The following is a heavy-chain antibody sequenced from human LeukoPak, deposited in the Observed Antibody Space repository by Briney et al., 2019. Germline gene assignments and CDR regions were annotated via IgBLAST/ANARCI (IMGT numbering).Heavy chain of an antibody. V-gene: IGHV1-2*06. D-gene: IGHD6-13*01. CDR2: INPNSGDT. CDR1: GYTFTGYY. J-gene: IGHJ3*02. Sequence: ASVKVSCKASGYTFTGYYVHWVRQAPGQGLEWMGRINPNSGDTNYAQKFQGRVTMTRNTSISTAYMELSSLRSEDTAVYYCARVYSSSWYGSYSAFDIWGQGTMVTVSS. CDR3: ARVYSSSWYGSYSAFDI.